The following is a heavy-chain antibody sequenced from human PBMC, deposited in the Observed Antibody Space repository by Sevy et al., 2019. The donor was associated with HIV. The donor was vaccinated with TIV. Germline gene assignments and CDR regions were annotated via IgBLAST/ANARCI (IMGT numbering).Heavy chain of an antibody. J-gene: IGHJ4*01. V-gene: IGHV3-23*01. CDR3: VKTPHGNGTGSGYFDY. Sequence: GGSLRLSCAASGFTFSNYAMSWVRQAPVKGLEWVSTLSGIDGRTYYPDSVKGRFTMSRDTSKNTLYLEMNSLRAEDTAIYCWVKTPHGNGTGSGYFDYWGHGSLVTVSS. CDR2: LSGIDGRT. CDR1: GFTFSNYA. D-gene: IGHD7-27*01.